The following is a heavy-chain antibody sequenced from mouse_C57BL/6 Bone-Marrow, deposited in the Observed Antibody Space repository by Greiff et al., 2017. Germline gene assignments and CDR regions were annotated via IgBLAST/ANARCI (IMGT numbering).Heavy chain of an antibody. CDR1: GFSLTSYG. CDR2: IWSVGST. V-gene: IGHV2-2*01. J-gene: IGHJ4*01. D-gene: IGHD2-10*01. CDR3: ARSYYGNLYAMDY. Sequence: QVQLQQSGPGLVQPSQSLSITCTVSGFSLTSYGVHWVRQSPGKGLEWLGVIWSVGSTDYNAAFISRLSISKDNSKSQVFFKMNSLQADDTAIYYCARSYYGNLYAMDYWGQGTSVTVSS.